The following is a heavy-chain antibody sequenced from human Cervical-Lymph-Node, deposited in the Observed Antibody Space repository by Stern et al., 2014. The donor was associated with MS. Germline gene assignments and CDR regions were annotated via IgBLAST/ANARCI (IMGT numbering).Heavy chain of an antibody. J-gene: IGHJ4*02. D-gene: IGHD3-10*01. CDR2: ITFRGNS. V-gene: IGHV4-30-4*01. CDR1: RGSISSGVGY. CDR3: ARASWFGELSLDY. Sequence: AQLGQPGPGLVTPSQPLSLTCPVSRGSISSGVGYWSLIRPPPGKGLEWIGYITFRGNSFSNQVLKRRVYISVPTSQAQFSVKVNSITAADSAVYYCARASWFGELSLDYWGQGTLVSVSS.